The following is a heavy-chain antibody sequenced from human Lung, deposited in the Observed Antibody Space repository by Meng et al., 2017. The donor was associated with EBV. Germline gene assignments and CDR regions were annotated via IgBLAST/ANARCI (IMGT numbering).Heavy chain of an antibody. D-gene: IGHD3-22*01. J-gene: IGHJ4*02. CDR3: ARGLWYYDRGGYFDN. CDR1: GGSISSGGHH. CDR2: IYYSGST. V-gene: IGHV4-31*03. Sequence: QGPPQESGPRLLKPSQTLSLPCTVSGGSISSGGHHWSWIRQHPEKGLEWIGYIYYSGSTYYKPSLKSRLTISVDTSKNQLSLRLSSVTAADTAVYYCARGLWYYDRGGYFDNWGRGTLVTVSS.